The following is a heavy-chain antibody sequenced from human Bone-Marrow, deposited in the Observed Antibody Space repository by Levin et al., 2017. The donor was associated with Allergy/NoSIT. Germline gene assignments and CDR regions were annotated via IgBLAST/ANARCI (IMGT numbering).Heavy chain of an antibody. CDR2: IIPIFGSG. D-gene: IGHD5-24*01. CDR3: ARDDYVDGYNYLSPKDYFDY. V-gene: IGHV1-69*06. CDR1: GGTFSNFA. J-gene: IGHJ4*02. Sequence: EASVKVSCKASGGTFSNFAISWVRQAPGQGLEWMGGIIPIFGSGIYAQKFTGRVTITADKSTSTAYMELSSLRSEDTAVYYCARDDYVDGYNYLSPKDYFDYWGQGTLVTVSS.